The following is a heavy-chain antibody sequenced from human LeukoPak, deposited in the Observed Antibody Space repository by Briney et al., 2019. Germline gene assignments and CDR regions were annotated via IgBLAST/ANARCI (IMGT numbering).Heavy chain of an antibody. Sequence: PSETLSLTCTVSGGSISSGDYYWSWIRQPPVKGLEWIGYIYYSGSTYYNPSLKSRVTISVDTSKNQFSLKLSSVTAADTAVYYCARVGNSYGMGVWGQGTTVTVSS. J-gene: IGHJ6*02. D-gene: IGHD2/OR15-2a*01. CDR3: ARVGNSYGMGV. CDR1: GGSISSGDYY. V-gene: IGHV4-30-4*01. CDR2: IYYSGST.